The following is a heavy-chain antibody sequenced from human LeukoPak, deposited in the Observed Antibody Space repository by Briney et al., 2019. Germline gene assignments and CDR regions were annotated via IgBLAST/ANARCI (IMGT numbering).Heavy chain of an antibody. CDR1: GFTFSDYY. V-gene: IGHV3-11*01. CDR2: ISSSGSTI. CDR3: AREDSSTELEGAFDI. Sequence: GGSLRLSCAASGFTFSDYYMSWIRQAPGKGLEWVSYISSSGSTIYYADSVKGRFTISRDNAKNSLYLQMNSLRAEDTAVYYCAREDSSTELEGAFDIWGQGTMVTVSS. D-gene: IGHD6-13*01. J-gene: IGHJ3*02.